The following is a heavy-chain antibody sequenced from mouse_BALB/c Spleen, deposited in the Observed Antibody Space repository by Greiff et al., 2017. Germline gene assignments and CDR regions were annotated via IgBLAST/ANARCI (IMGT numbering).Heavy chain of an antibody. CDR2: INPSTGYT. V-gene: IGHV1-7*01. CDR3: ASLYGNYGAMDY. Sequence: QVQLKQSGAELAKPGASVKMSCKASGYTFTSYWMHWVKQRPGQGLEWIGYINPSTGYTEYNQKFKDKATLTADKSSSTAYMQLSSLTSEDSAVYYCASLYGNYGAMDYWGQGTSVTVSS. J-gene: IGHJ4*01. CDR1: GYTFTSYW. D-gene: IGHD2-1*01.